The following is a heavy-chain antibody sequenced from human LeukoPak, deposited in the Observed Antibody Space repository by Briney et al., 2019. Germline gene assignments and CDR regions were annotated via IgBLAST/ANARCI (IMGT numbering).Heavy chain of an antibody. D-gene: IGHD6-19*01. J-gene: IGHJ2*01. Sequence: SETLSLICTVSGDPISSYYWSWIRQPAGKGLEWIGRIYASGNTNYNPSLKSRVTMFIDTSKNQFSLDLSSVTAADTAVYYCAREGYSSGHQRGYFDLWGRGTLVTVSS. CDR2: IYASGNT. CDR3: AREGYSSGHQRGYFDL. V-gene: IGHV4-4*07. CDR1: GDPISSYY.